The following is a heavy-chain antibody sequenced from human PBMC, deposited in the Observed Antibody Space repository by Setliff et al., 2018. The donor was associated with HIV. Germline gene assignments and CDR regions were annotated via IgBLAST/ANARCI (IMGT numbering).Heavy chain of an antibody. CDR1: GYTFTGYY. Sequence: ASVKVSCKASGYTFTGYYMHWVRQAPGQGLEWMGWINPNNGGTNYAQKFQGWITMPRDTSISTAYMELSRLRSDDTAVYYCARGMDYYDTSGYYQYYFDYWGQGTLVAVSS. D-gene: IGHD3-22*01. CDR3: ARGMDYYDTSGYYQYYFDY. J-gene: IGHJ4*02. CDR2: INPNNGGT. V-gene: IGHV1-2*04.